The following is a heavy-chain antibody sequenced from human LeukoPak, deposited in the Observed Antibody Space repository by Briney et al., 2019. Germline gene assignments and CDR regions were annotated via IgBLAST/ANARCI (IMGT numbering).Heavy chain of an antibody. CDR3: ASRLSYYDSSYFDY. D-gene: IGHD3-22*01. V-gene: IGHV4-34*01. J-gene: IGHJ4*02. Sequence: KPSETLSLTCAVYGGSFSGYYWSWIRQPPGKGLEWIGEINHSGSTNYNPSPKSRVTISVDTSKNQFSLKLSPVTAADTAVYYCASRLSYYDSSYFDYWGQGTLVTVSS. CDR1: GGSFSGYY. CDR2: INHSGST.